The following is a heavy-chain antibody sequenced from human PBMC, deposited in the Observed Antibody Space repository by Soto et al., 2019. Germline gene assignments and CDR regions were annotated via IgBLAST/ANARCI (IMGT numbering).Heavy chain of an antibody. D-gene: IGHD6-6*01. V-gene: IGHV1-69*13. J-gene: IGHJ6*02. CDR2: IIPIFGTA. CDR1: GGTFSSYA. Sequence: SVKVSCKASGGTFSSYAISWVRQAPGQGLEWMGGIIPIFGTANYAQKFQGRVTITADESTSTAYMELSSLRSEDTAVYYCARVMVSSIAARQGYYYYGMDVWGQGTTVTVSS. CDR3: ARVMVSSIAARQGYYYYGMDV.